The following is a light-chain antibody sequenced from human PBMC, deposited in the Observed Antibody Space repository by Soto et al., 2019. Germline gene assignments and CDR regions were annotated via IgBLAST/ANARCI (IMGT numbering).Light chain of an antibody. Sequence: QSALTQPASVSGSPGQSITISCTGTSSDVGGYNYVSWYQQHPGKAPKLMIYDVSHRPSGISNRFSGSKSGNTASLTISGLQAEDEADYYCSSYTSSSTNVFGTGTKLTVL. J-gene: IGLJ1*01. CDR3: SSYTSSSTNV. V-gene: IGLV2-14*01. CDR2: DVS. CDR1: SSDVGGYNY.